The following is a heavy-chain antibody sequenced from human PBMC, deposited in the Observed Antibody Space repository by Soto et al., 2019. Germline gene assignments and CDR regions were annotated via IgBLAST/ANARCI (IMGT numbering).Heavy chain of an antibody. Sequence: PSETLSLTCTVSGGSISSSSYYWGWIRQPPGKGLEWIGSIYYSGSTYHNPSLKSRVTISVDTSKNQFSLKLSSVTAADTAVYYCARQGYGSGSVYYYYYYGMDVWGQGTTVTVSS. J-gene: IGHJ6*02. CDR1: GGSISSSSYY. CDR3: ARQGYGSGSVYYYYYYGMDV. V-gene: IGHV4-39*01. CDR2: IYYSGST. D-gene: IGHD3-10*01.